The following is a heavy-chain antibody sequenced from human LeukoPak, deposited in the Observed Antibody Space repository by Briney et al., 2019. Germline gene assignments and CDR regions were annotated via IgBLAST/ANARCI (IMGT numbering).Heavy chain of an antibody. CDR2: IKSKTDGGTT. J-gene: IGHJ4*02. CDR1: GFTFSNAW. D-gene: IGHD1-26*01. V-gene: IGHV3-15*01. Sequence: PGGSLRLSCAASGFTFSNAWMSRVRQAPGKGLEWVGRIKSKTDGGTTDYAAPVKGRFTISRDDSKNTLYLQMNSLKTEDTAVYYCTTSPVGATKLGYWGQGTLVTVSS. CDR3: TTSPVGATKLGY.